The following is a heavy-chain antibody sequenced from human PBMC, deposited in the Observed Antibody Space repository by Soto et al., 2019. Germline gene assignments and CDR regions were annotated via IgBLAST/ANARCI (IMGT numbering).Heavy chain of an antibody. CDR2: ISGSYGST. CDR1: GFTFSSYA. D-gene: IGHD2-2*01. V-gene: IGHV3-23*01. CDR3: AKDIGCSSTSCYEVFDY. Sequence: GGSLRLSCAASGFTFSSYAMSWVRQAPGKGLEWVSTISGSYGSTYYADSVKGRFTISRDNSKNTVYLQMNSLRAEDTALYYCAKDIGCSSTSCYEVFDYWGQGTLVTVSS. J-gene: IGHJ4*02.